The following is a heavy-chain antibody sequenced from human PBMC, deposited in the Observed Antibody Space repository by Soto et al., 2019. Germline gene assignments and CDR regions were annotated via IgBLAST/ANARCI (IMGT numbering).Heavy chain of an antibody. CDR3: ARSVAP. D-gene: IGHD2-21*01. CDR2: IVYSGST. CDR1: GDYISSSNYF. J-gene: IGHJ5*02. V-gene: IGHV4-39*07. Sequence: SATQSITYTVSGDYISSSNYFWGWIRQPPGKGLKWIGTIVYSGSTYYNPSLKSRVTISVDTSKTQFSLKLSSGTAADTAEYYCARSVAPWCQGTLVTV.